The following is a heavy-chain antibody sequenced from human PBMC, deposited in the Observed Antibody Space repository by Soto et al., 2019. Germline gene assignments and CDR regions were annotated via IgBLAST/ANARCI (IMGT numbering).Heavy chain of an antibody. CDR3: AKELWSGYYRYYYHGMDV. CDR1: GFNFSSDG. CDR2: IWYDGSNK. D-gene: IGHD3-3*01. J-gene: IGHJ6*02. V-gene: IGHV3-33*06. Sequence: GVSLRLSCATSGFNFSSDGMHWVRQLPGKGLEWVAVIWYDGSNKYYADSVKGRFTISRDNSKNTLYLQMNSLRAEDMAVYYCAKELWSGYYRYYYHGMDVWGQGTTVTVSS.